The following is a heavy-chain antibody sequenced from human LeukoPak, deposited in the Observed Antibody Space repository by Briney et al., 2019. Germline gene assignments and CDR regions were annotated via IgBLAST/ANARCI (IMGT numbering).Heavy chain of an antibody. V-gene: IGHV4-38-2*02. J-gene: IGHJ6*03. CDR1: GYSISSGYY. Sequence: PSETLSLTCTVSGYSISSGYYWGWIRQPPGKGLEWIGSIYHSGSTYYNPSLKSRVTISVDTSKNQFSLKLSSVTAADTAVYYCARHKYGEGVKYYYYYMDVWGKGTTVTISS. CDR3: ARHKYGEGVKYYYYYMDV. CDR2: IYHSGST. D-gene: IGHD4-17*01.